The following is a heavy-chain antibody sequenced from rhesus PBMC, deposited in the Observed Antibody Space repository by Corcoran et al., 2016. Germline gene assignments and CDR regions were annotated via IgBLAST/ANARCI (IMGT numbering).Heavy chain of an antibody. D-gene: IGHD6-31*01. CDR3: STLGS. CDR1: GLTCSCYE. J-gene: IGHJ4*01. Sequence: DVQLVESGGGLVKPGGALRLSWVASGLTCSCYEMHWVRQAPGKGPDWVSVIGESVGTTYYAYSVKGRFTISRVNAKSSLFLQMDSLRAADTAVYYCSTLGSWGQGVLVTVSS. CDR2: IGESVGTT. V-gene: IGHV3-100*02.